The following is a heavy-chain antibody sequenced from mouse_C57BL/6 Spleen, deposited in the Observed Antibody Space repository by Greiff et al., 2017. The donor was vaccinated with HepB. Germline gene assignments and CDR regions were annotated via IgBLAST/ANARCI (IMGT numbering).Heavy chain of an antibody. D-gene: IGHD4-1*01. CDR2: INSDGGST. V-gene: IGHV5-2*01. CDR3: ARTGTRGTQNWYFDV. Sequence: EVMLVESGGGLVQPGESLKLSCESNEYEFPSHDMSWVRKTPEKRLELVAAINSDGGSTYYPDTMERRFIISRDNTKKTLYLQMSSLRSEDTALDYCARTGTRGTQNWYFDVWGTGTTVTVSS. J-gene: IGHJ1*03. CDR1: EYEFPSHD.